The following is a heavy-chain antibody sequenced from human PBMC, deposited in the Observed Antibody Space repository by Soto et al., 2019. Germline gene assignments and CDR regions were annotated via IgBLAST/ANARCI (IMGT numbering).Heavy chain of an antibody. Sequence: QVQLVESGGGVVRPGRSLRLSCAASGFSFRNSGMHWVRQAPGKGLEWVAVISFDGAIKFYGDSVKGRFSVSRDNSRNLLYLEMNSLRVEDTAVYYCARDESPHRNPAWFDPWGQGTLVTVSS. J-gene: IGHJ5*02. CDR3: ARDESPHRNPAWFDP. V-gene: IGHV3-30*03. CDR1: GFSFRNSG. CDR2: ISFDGAIK.